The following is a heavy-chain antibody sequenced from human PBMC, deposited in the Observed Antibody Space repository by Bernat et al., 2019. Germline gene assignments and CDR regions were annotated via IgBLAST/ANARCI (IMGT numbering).Heavy chain of an antibody. CDR3: ARDSPSSGSWYDYYYYGMDV. CDR1: GFTFSSYW. CDR2: IKQDGSEK. J-gene: IGHJ6*02. V-gene: IGHV3-7*03. Sequence: EVQLVESGGGLVQPGGSLRLSCAASGFTFSSYWMSWVRQAPGKGLEWVANIKQDGSEKYYVDSVKGRFTISRDNAKNSLYLQMNSLRAEDTAVYYCARDSPSSGSWYDYYYYGMDVWGQWTTVTVSS. D-gene: IGHD6-13*01.